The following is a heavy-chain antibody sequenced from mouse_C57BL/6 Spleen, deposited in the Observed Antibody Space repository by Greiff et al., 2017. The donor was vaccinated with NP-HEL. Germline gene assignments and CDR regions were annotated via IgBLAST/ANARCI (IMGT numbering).Heavy chain of an antibody. D-gene: IGHD5-1*01. CDR3: ARLGTSQAWFAY. CDR2: ISSGSSTI. V-gene: IGHV5-17*01. CDR1: GFTFSDYG. Sequence: EVKLMESGGGLVKPGGSLKLSCAASGFTFSDYGMHWVRQAPEKGLEWVAYISSGSSTIYYVDTVKGRFTISRDNAKNTLFLQMTSLRSEDTAMYYCARLGTSQAWFAYWGQGTLVTVSA. J-gene: IGHJ3*01.